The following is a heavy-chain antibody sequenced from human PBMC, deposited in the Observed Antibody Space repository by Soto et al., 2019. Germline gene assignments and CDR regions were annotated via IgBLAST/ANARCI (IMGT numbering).Heavy chain of an antibody. V-gene: IGHV3-21*01. CDR2: ISSSSSYI. CDR3: ARDPFSSGWTDAFDI. Sequence: GGSLRLSCAASGFTFSSYSMNWVRQAPGKGLEWVSSISSSSSYIYYADSVKGRFTISRDNAKNSLYLQMNSLRAEDTAVYYWARDPFSSGWTDAFDIWGQGTMVTVSS. CDR1: GFTFSSYS. J-gene: IGHJ3*02. D-gene: IGHD6-19*01.